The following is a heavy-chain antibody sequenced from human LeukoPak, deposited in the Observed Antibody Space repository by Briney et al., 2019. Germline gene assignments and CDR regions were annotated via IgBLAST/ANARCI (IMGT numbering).Heavy chain of an antibody. V-gene: IGHV4-59*12. CDR3: ARDSNSGWAFDI. J-gene: IGHJ3*02. CDR2: IYYSGST. D-gene: IGHD3-10*01. CDR1: GGSISSYY. Sequence: SETLSLTCTVSGGSISSYYWSWIRQPPGKGLEWIGYIYYSGSTNYNPSLKSRVTISVDTSKNQFSLKLSSVTAADTAVYYCARDSNSGWAFDIWGQGTMVTVSS.